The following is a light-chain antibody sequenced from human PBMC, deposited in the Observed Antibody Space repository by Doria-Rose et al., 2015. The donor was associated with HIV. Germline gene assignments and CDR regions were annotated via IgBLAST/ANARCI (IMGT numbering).Light chain of an antibody. CDR1: QGFSSTY. Sequence: EIVLTQSPGTLSLSPGEGATLSCRASQGFSSTYLAWYQQKPGQAPSLLIYDGSTRATGIPDRFSASGSGTDFTLTISRLEPEDFALYYCHQYGTSWTFGQGTKVEI. J-gene: IGKJ1*01. CDR3: HQYGTSWT. V-gene: IGKV3-20*01. CDR2: DGS.